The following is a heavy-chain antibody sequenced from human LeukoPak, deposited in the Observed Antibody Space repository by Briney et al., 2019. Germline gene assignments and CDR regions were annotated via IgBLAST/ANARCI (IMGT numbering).Heavy chain of an antibody. Sequence: PGGSLRLSCAASGFTFRSYWMHWVRQAPGKGLVWVSRINSDGSSTSYADSLKGRFTISRDNAKNTLYLQMNSLRAEDTAVYYCARGTRGGYSGYDDYYYYMDVWGKGTTVTISS. V-gene: IGHV3-74*01. D-gene: IGHD5-12*01. J-gene: IGHJ6*03. CDR1: GFTFRSYW. CDR3: ARGTRGGYSGYDDYYYYMDV. CDR2: INSDGSST.